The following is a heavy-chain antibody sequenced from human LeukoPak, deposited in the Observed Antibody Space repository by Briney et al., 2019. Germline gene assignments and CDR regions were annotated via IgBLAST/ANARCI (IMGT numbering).Heavy chain of an antibody. V-gene: IGHV1-2*02. CDR3: ARDLGGDIVVVPAAIRELDY. D-gene: IGHD2-2*02. CDR1: GYTFTGYY. Sequence: ASVKVSCKASGYTFTGYYMHWVRQTPGQGLEWMGWINPNSGGTNYAQKFQGRVTMTRDTSISTAYMELSRLRSDDTAVYYCARDLGGDIVVVPAAIRELDYWGQGTLVTVSS. CDR2: INPNSGGT. J-gene: IGHJ4*02.